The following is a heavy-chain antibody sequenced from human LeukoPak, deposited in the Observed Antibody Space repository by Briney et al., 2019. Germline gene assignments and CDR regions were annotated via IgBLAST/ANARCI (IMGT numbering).Heavy chain of an antibody. V-gene: IGHV1-18*01. CDR1: GYPFTSLG. CDR3: ARWGDCSSTSCYGSSRWFDP. J-gene: IGHJ5*02. Sequence: APVKVCCKAAGYPFTSLGISRVRQAAGHGVECMGWISAYNGNTNYDQKLQDRVTMTTDTATSTAYMELRSLRSDDTAVYYCARWGDCSSTSCYGSSRWFDPWGQGTLVTVSS. D-gene: IGHD2-2*01. CDR2: ISAYNGNT.